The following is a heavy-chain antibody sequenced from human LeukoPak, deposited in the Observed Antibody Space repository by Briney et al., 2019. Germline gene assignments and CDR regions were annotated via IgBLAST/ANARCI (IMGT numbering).Heavy chain of an antibody. CDR3: AREREYSSSWYFDY. V-gene: IGHV4-59*01. Sequence: SETLSLTCTVSGASMTSYYWSWIRQSPGKGLEWIGYIYYSGNTDYNPSLKSRVTISADTSKNQFSLKMSSMTAADTAVYYCAREREYSSSWYFDYWGQGALVTVSP. D-gene: IGHD6-13*01. CDR2: IYYSGNT. J-gene: IGHJ4*02. CDR1: GASMTSYY.